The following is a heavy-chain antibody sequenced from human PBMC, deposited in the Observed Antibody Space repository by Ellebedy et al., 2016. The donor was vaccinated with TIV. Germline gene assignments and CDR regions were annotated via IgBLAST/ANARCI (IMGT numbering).Heavy chain of an antibody. CDR1: GFSFRSYW. V-gene: IGHV3-7*01. CDR2: IYQDGSDQ. J-gene: IGHJ5*02. CDR3: ARRGSYGDYAVQVNSWFDR. Sequence: PGGSLRLSCAASGFSFRSYWMSWVRQAPGKGLEWVANIYQDGSDQYYVDSVKGRFTISRDNANKLLFLQMNSLRVEDTAVYSCARRGSYGDYAVQVNSWFDRWGQGALVTVSS. D-gene: IGHD4-17*01.